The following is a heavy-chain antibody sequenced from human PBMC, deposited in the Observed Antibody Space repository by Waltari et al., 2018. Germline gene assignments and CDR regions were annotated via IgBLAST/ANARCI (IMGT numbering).Heavy chain of an antibody. CDR3: ARALMVTPSYYYYGMDV. CDR2: MNPNSGNT. D-gene: IGHD3-10*01. CDR1: GYTFTSYD. V-gene: IGHV1-8*01. Sequence: QVQLVQSGAGVKKPGAAVTVSCKASGYTFTSYDIHWVRRATGKGLEWMGWMNPNSGNTGYAQKFQGRVTMTRNTSISTAYMELSSLRSEDTAVYYCARALMVTPSYYYYGMDVWGQGTTVTVSS. J-gene: IGHJ6*02.